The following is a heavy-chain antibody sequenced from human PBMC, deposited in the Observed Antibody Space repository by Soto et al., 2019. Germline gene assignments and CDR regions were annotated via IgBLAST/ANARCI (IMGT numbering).Heavy chain of an antibody. J-gene: IGHJ4*02. D-gene: IGHD1-7*01. CDR2: IFYSGDT. CDR3: VGTGTTDDF. CDR1: GASVNTGDYY. V-gene: IGHV4-30-4*01. Sequence: VQLQGSGPGLVKPSQTLSLTCTVSGASVNTGDYYWSYMRQTPGKGLEWLGYIFYSGDTYYNPSLKSRATISLNTSRNQISPTLTSVTGADTAVYFCVGTGTTDDFWGQGTLVTVSS.